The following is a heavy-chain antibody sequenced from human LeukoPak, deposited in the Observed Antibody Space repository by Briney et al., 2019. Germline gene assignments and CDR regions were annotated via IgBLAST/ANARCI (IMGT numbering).Heavy chain of an antibody. CDR3: ARSRGYCSGGSCYPFDY. J-gene: IGHJ4*02. D-gene: IGHD2-15*01. V-gene: IGHV3-66*01. CDR1: GFTVSRNY. CDR2: IYSGGST. Sequence: PGGSLRLSCAAPGFTVSRNYMSWVRQAPGKGLEWVSVIYSGGSTYYADSVKGRFTISRDNSKNTLYLQMNSLRAEDTAVYYCARSRGYCSGGSCYPFDYWGQGTLVTVSS.